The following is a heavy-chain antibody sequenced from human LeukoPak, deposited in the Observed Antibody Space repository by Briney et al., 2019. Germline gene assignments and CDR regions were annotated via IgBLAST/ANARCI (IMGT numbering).Heavy chain of an antibody. J-gene: IGHJ4*02. D-gene: IGHD3-10*01. CDR2: ISSSGTFT. V-gene: IGHV3-11*01. CDR3: AERQKFDYYCPTESH. CDR1: GFTFGDYY. Sequence: GGSLRLSCAASGFTFGDYYMTWIRQAPGRGLEWVSYISSSGTFTYYTDSVTGRFTISRDNTKNSLSLQMNSLRAEDTAMYYCAERQKFDYYCPTESHWGQGTLVTVSS.